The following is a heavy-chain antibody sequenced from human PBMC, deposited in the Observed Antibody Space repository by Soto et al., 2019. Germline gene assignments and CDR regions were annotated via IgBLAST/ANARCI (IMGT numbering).Heavy chain of an antibody. J-gene: IGHJ4*02. V-gene: IGHV3-7*01. Sequence: DVHLVESGGGLVQPGGSLRLSCVASGFTCSGYWMSWVRQAPGKGLEWVATIKTDGGEEYYVDSVRGRFTISRDNARDSLFLQMNGLRVEDTAIYYCATYSDCTGGGCSANPDHWGQGTLVTVSS. CDR3: ATYSDCTGGGCSANPDH. CDR2: IKTDGGEE. CDR1: GFTCSGYW. D-gene: IGHD2-8*02.